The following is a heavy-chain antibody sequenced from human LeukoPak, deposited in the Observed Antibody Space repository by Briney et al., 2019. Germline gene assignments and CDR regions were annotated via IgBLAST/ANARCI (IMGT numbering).Heavy chain of an antibody. V-gene: IGHV1-18*01. CDR3: ARPNYPGGSGSYGGTNWFDP. D-gene: IGHD3-10*01. CDR2: ISGYNGDT. CDR1: GYTFTYCG. Sequence: ASVKVSCKASGYTFTYCGISWVRQAPGQGLEWMGWISGYNGDTNYAQSLQGRVTMTTDTSTSTAYMELRNLRSDDTAIYYCARPNYPGGSGSYGGTNWFDPWGQGTLVTVSS. J-gene: IGHJ5*02.